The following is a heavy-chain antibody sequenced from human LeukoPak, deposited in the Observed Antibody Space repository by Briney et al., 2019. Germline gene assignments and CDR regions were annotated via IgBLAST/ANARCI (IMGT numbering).Heavy chain of an antibody. D-gene: IGHD3-9*01. J-gene: IGHJ4*02. CDR1: GFTFSSYS. Sequence: GGSLRLSCAASGFTFSSYSINWFRQAPGKGLEWVSSISSSSSYIYYADSVKGRFTISRDNAKNSLYLQMNSLRAEDTAVYYCARDSYYDILTGYLRYFDYWGQGTLVTVSS. CDR2: ISSSSSYI. CDR3: ARDSYYDILTGYLRYFDY. V-gene: IGHV3-21*01.